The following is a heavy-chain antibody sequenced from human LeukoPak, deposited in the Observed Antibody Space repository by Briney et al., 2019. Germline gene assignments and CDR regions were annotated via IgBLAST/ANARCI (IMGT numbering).Heavy chain of an antibody. CDR2: FDPEDGET. J-gene: IGHJ3*02. D-gene: IGHD4-17*01. V-gene: IGHV1-24*01. CDR3: ATAPKVRDYEASGGFAFDI. CDR1: GYTLTELS. Sequence: ASVKVSCKVSGYTLTELSMHWVRQAPGKGLEWMGGFDPEDGETIYAQKFQGRVTMTEDTSTGTAYMELSSLRSEDTAVYYCATAPKVRDYEASGGFAFDIWGQGTMVTVSS.